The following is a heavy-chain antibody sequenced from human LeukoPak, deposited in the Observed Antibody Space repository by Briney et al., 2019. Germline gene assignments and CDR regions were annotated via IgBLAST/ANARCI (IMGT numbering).Heavy chain of an antibody. CDR3: AKRNQGSGWLTSISFFDY. CDR1: GFTFSDYH. CDR2: ISGSGGST. D-gene: IGHD6-19*01. V-gene: IGHV3-23*01. J-gene: IGHJ4*02. Sequence: GGSLRLSCAASGFTFSDYHINWVRQAPGKGLEWVSAISGSGGSTYYADSVKGRFTISRDNSKNTLYLQMNSLRAEDTAVYYCAKRNQGSGWLTSISFFDYWGQGTLVTVSS.